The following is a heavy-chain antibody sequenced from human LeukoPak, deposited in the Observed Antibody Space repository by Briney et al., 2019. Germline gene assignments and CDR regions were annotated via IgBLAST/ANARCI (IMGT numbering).Heavy chain of an antibody. V-gene: IGHV4-30-2*01. J-gene: IGHJ4*02. CDR1: GGSISSGGYS. D-gene: IGHD6-6*01. CDR3: ARPWGIAARTDY. Sequence: PSQTLSLTCAVSGGSISSGGYSWSWIRQPPGKGLEWIGYIYHSGSTYYNPSLKSRVTISVDRSKNQFSLKLSSVTAADTAVYYCARPWGIAARTDYWGQGTLVTVSS. CDR2: IYHSGST.